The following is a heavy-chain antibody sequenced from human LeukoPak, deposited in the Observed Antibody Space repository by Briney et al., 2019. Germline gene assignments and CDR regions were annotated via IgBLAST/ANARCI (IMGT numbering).Heavy chain of an antibody. CDR2: VHYSGST. D-gene: IGHD4-17*01. J-gene: IGHJ4*02. V-gene: IGHV4-59*01. Sequence: GSLRLSCAASGFMFSSYAMSWIRQPPGKGLEWIGYVHYSGSTNCNPSLKSRVTMSVDTSRTQFSLKLSSVTAADTAVYYCARASTVTTWSFGYWGQGILVTVSS. CDR1: GFMFSSYA. CDR3: ARASTVTTWSFGY.